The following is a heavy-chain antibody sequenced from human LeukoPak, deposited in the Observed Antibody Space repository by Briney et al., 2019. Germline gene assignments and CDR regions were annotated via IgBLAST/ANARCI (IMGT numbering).Heavy chain of an antibody. V-gene: IGHV1-69*13. CDR3: AREGYSGYDSGY. D-gene: IGHD5-12*01. CDR1: GGTFSSYA. CDR2: IVPIFGTA. Sequence: SVKVSCKASGGTFSSYAISWVRQAPGQGLEWMGGIVPIFGTANYAQKFQGRVTITADGSTSTAYMELSSLRSEDTAVYYCAREGYSGYDSGYWGQGTLVTVSS. J-gene: IGHJ4*02.